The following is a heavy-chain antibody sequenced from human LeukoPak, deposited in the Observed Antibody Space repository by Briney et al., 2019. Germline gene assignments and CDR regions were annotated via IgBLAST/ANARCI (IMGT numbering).Heavy chain of an antibody. CDR2: ISGSGGST. Sequence: GGSLRLSCAASGFTFSSIAMYWVRQAPGKGLEWVSGISGSGGSTYYADSVKGRFTISRDNFKNTAYLQMNRMRAEDTAVYYCAKTTAVYSSGRYPGWPVDYWGQGTLVSVSS. V-gene: IGHV3-23*01. CDR1: GFTFSSIA. J-gene: IGHJ4*02. CDR3: AKTTAVYSSGRYPGWPVDY. D-gene: IGHD6-19*01.